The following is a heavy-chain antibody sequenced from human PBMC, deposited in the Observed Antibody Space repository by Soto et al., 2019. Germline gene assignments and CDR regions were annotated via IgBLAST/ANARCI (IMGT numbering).Heavy chain of an antibody. CDR1: GGSITDYS. CDR3: ARDQGVVVTADNWFDP. V-gene: IGHV4-4*07. J-gene: IGHJ5*02. D-gene: IGHD2-21*02. Sequence: LSLTCTVSGGSITDYSWVWIRQPAGKGLEWSGRIFSSGSTNYNHSLKGRITMSLDTSKNQFSLKLNSATATDTAVYFCARDQGVVVTADNWFDPWGQGILVTVSS. CDR2: IFSSGST.